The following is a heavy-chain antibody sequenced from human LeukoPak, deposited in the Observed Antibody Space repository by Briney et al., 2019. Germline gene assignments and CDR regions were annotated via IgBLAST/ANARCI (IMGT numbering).Heavy chain of an antibody. Sequence: PGGSLRLSCAASGFNFDDYGMSWVRQVPGKGLEWVSGINWNGGSTGYADSVKGRFTISRGNAKNSLYLQMNSLRAEDTALYYCARVKDIAVAGAIDYWGQGTLVTVSS. D-gene: IGHD6-19*01. CDR1: GFNFDDYG. V-gene: IGHV3-20*04. J-gene: IGHJ4*02. CDR3: ARVKDIAVAGAIDY. CDR2: INWNGGST.